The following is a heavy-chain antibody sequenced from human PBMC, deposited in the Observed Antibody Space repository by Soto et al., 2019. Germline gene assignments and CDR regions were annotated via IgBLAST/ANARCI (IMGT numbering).Heavy chain of an antibody. CDR1: GYTFTGYY. CDR3: ARGLVRNFYYYYGMDV. D-gene: IGHD6-19*01. Sequence: ASVKVSCKASGYTFTGYYMHWVRQAPGQGLEWMGWINPNSGGTNYAQKFQGWVTMTRDTSISTAYMEPSRLRSDDTAVYYCARGLVRNFYYYYGMDVWGQGTTVTVSS. J-gene: IGHJ6*02. CDR2: INPNSGGT. V-gene: IGHV1-2*04.